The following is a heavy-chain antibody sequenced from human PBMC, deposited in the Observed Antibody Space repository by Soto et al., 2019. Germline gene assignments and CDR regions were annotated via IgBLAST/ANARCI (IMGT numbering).Heavy chain of an antibody. Sequence: QVQLQESGPGLVKPSDTLSLTCAVSGYSISSSNWRGWIRQPPGKGLEWIGYIYYSGSTYYNPSLKSRVTMSVDTSKNQFSLKLSSVTAVDTAVYYCARNLYSSGWYPTAGAFDIWGQGTMVTVSS. CDR3: ARNLYSSGWYPTAGAFDI. J-gene: IGHJ3*02. CDR2: IYYSGST. V-gene: IGHV4-28*01. CDR1: GYSISSSNW. D-gene: IGHD6-19*01.